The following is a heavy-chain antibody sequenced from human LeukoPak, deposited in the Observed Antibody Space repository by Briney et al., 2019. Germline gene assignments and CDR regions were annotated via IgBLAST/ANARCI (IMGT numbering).Heavy chain of an antibody. CDR3: AREGEWALLGFDY. V-gene: IGHV3-21*01. CDR1: GFTFISYN. Sequence: GGSLRLSCAASGFTFISYNMNWVRQAPGKGLEWVSSISSSSTYIYYADSLKGRFTISRDNAKNSLYLQMNSLRVEDTAVYYCAREGEWALLGFDYWGQGTLVTVSS. J-gene: IGHJ4*02. CDR2: ISSSSTYI. D-gene: IGHD1-26*01.